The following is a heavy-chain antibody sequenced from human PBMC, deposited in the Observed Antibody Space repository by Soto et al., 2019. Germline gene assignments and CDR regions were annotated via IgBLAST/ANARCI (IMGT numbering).Heavy chain of an antibody. V-gene: IGHV3-23*01. CDR1: GFTFSDYG. J-gene: IGHJ6*02. CDR2: ISGGGGTT. Sequence: EVQLLESGGGLVQPGGSLRLSCAASGFTFSDYGMSWVRQAPGKGLEWVSGISGGGGTTNYADSVKGRFTISRDNSMNTLYLQMNSMRAEDTAVYYCTGRLITDKYYYGMDVWGQGATVTVSS. D-gene: IGHD3-22*01. CDR3: TGRLITDKYYYGMDV.